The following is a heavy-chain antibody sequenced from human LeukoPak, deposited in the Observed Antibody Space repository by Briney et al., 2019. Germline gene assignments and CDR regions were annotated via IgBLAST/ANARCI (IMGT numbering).Heavy chain of an antibody. Sequence: GGSLRLSCAASGFTFSSYAMSWVRQAPGKGLEWVSAISGSGGSTYYADSVKGRFTISRDNSKNTLYLQMNSLRAEDTAIYYCAKGGLDYYGSGSYYFRYWGQGTRVSVSS. D-gene: IGHD3-10*01. J-gene: IGHJ4*02. CDR3: AKGGLDYYGSGSYYFRY. CDR2: ISGSGGST. V-gene: IGHV3-23*01. CDR1: GFTFSSYA.